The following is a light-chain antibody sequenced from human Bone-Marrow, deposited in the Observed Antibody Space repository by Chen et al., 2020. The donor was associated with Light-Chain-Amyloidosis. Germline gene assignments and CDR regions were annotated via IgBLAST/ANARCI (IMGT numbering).Light chain of an antibody. CDR1: QSISSW. CDR2: DAS. J-gene: IGKJ5*01. CDR3: QQGNSFPIT. Sequence: DIQMTQSPSTLSASVGDRVTITCRASQSISSWLAWYQQKPGKAPKLLIYDASSLESGVPSRFSGSGSGTEFTLTISSLQPDDFATYYCQQGNSFPITFGQGTRLEIK. V-gene: IGKV1-5*01.